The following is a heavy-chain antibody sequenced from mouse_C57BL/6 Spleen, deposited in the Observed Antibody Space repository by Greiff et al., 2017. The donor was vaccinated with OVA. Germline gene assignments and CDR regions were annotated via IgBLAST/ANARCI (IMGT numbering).Heavy chain of an antibody. Sequence: VQLQQPGAELVKPGASVKLSCKASGYTFTSYWMHWVKQRPGQGLEWIGMIHPNSGSTNYNEKFKSKATLTVDKSSSTAYMQLSSLTSEDSAVYYCARGVTTVPPWFAYWGQGTLVTVSA. CDR2: IHPNSGST. J-gene: IGHJ3*01. D-gene: IGHD1-1*01. CDR3: ARGVTTVPPWFAY. CDR1: GYTFTSYW. V-gene: IGHV1-64*01.